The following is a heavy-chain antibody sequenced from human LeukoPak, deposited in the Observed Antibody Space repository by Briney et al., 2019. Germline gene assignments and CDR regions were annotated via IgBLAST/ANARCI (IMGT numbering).Heavy chain of an antibody. V-gene: IGHV4-34*01. CDR2: INHSGST. Sequence: PSETLSLTCAVYGGSFSGYYWSWIRQPPGKGLEWIGEINHSGSTNYNPSLKSRVTISVDTSKNQFSLKLSSVTAADTAVYYCATGDPIAVAGTLARYWGQGTLVTVSS. D-gene: IGHD6-19*01. CDR3: ATGDPIAVAGTLARY. J-gene: IGHJ4*02. CDR1: GGSFSGYY.